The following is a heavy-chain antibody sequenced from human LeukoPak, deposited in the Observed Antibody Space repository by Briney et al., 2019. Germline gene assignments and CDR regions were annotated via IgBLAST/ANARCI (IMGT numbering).Heavy chain of an antibody. Sequence: PGGSLRLSCAASGFTFSSYAMSWVRQAPGKGLEWVSVISGSGGSTYYADSVKGRFTISRDNSKNTLYLQMNSLRAEDTAVYYCASRHSGYDSVRYWGQGTLVTVSS. CDR2: ISGSGGST. V-gene: IGHV3-23*01. D-gene: IGHD5-12*01. CDR1: GFTFSSYA. CDR3: ASRHSGYDSVRY. J-gene: IGHJ4*02.